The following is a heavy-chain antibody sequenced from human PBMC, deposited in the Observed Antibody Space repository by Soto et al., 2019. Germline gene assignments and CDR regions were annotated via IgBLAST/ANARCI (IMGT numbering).Heavy chain of an antibody. Sequence: SQTLSLTCAISGDSVSSDRAAWNWIRQSPSRGLEWLGRTYYRSKWYNDYAVSVKSRITISADTSNNQFSLRLNSVTPEDTAVYSCPREGLLRPYSAYSWFDTWGQGTLVTVSS. CDR3: PREGLLRPYSAYSWFDT. J-gene: IGHJ5*02. D-gene: IGHD2-21*01. CDR2: TYYRSKWYN. V-gene: IGHV6-1*01. CDR1: GDSVSSDRAA.